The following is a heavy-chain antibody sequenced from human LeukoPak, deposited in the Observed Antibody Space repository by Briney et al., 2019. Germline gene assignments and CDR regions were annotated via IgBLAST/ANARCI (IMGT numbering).Heavy chain of an antibody. V-gene: IGHV4-34*01. J-gene: IGHJ6*02. D-gene: IGHD2-2*01. CDR2: INHSGST. Sequence: SETLSLTCAVYGGSFSGYYWSWIRQPPGKGLEWIGEINHSGSTNYNPSLKSRVTISVDTSKNQFSLKLSSVTAADTAVYYCAKSTSPLYYYYGMDVWGQGTTVTVSS. CDR3: AKSTSPLYYYYGMDV. CDR1: GGSFSGYY.